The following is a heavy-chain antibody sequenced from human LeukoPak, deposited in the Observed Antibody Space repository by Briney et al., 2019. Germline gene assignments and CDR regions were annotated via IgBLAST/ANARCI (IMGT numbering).Heavy chain of an antibody. CDR2: ISSSGSTM. D-gene: IGHD1-26*01. CDR1: GFIFSRFE. CDR3: ARVLAGATYFDY. V-gene: IGHV3-48*03. J-gene: IGHJ4*02. Sequence: QAGGSLRLSCAASGFIFSRFEMTWVRQAPGKGLEWVSYISSSGSTMYYADSLKGRITLSRDNAKNSLDLQMNSLRAEDTAIYYCARVLAGATYFDYWGQGTLVTVSS.